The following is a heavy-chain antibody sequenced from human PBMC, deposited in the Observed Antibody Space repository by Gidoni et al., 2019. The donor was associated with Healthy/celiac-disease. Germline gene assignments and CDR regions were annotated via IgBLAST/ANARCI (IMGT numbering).Heavy chain of an antibody. J-gene: IGHJ6*02. Sequence: QLVQSGAEVKKPGASVKVSCKASGYTFTSYGISWVRQAPGQVLEWMGWISAYNGNTNYAQKLQGIVTMTTDTSTSTTYMELRSLRSDDTAVYYCARYCSSTSCSHYYYYGMDVWGQGTTVTVSS. CDR1: GYTFTSYG. CDR2: ISAYNGNT. D-gene: IGHD2-2*01. CDR3: ARYCSSTSCSHYYYYGMDV. V-gene: IGHV1-18*01.